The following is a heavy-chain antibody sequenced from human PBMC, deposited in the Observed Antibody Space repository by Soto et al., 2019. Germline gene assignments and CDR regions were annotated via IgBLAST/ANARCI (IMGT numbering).Heavy chain of an antibody. J-gene: IGHJ4*02. CDR2: IWFDGSNK. V-gene: IGHV3-33*01. CDR3: ARDNPDSGGYYYFDY. CDR1: GFSFSTYG. D-gene: IGHD3-22*01. Sequence: PVGSLRLSCAASGFSFSTYGMHWVRQAPGKGLECVAVIWFDGSNKQYADSVKGRFTISRDNSKNTLYLQMNSLIVEDTAVYYCARDNPDSGGYYYFDYWGQGTLVTVSS.